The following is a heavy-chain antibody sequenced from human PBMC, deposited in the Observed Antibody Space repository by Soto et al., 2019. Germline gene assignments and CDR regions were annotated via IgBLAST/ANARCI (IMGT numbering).Heavy chain of an antibody. J-gene: IGHJ4*02. CDR1: GGSISSNNYC. Sequence: SETLSLTCSVSGGSISSNNYCWAWIRQPPGKGLEWIGSFYYSGYTEYNPSLKSRVTIIVYTSKNQFSLKLNSVTAADTAVYYCARHPRPPDYSFDYWGQGALVTVSS. V-gene: IGHV4-39*01. CDR3: ARHPRPPDYSFDY. D-gene: IGHD4-4*01. CDR2: FYYSGYT.